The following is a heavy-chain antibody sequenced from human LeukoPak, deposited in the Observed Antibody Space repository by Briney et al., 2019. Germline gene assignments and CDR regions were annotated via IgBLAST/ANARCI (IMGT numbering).Heavy chain of an antibody. CDR1: GYTFTSYG. V-gene: IGHV1-18*01. J-gene: IGHJ5*02. CDR2: ISAYNGNT. CDR3: ARARSGGGLRWFDP. Sequence: ASVRVSCKASGYTFTSYGISWVRQAPGQGLEWMGWISAYNGNTNYAQKFQGRVTMTTDTSTSTAYMELRSLRSDDTAVYYCARARSGGGLRWFDPWGQGTLVTVSS. D-gene: IGHD3-16*01.